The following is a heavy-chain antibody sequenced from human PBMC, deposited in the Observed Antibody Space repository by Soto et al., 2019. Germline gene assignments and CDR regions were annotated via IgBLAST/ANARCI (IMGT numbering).Heavy chain of an antibody. V-gene: IGHV6-1*01. CDR3: AKGDNLGPKTGYAFDP. Sequence: SQTLSLTCAISGGSVSSNTASWNWIRQSPSRGLEWLGSTYFRSKWYNDYAVSVKSRIIINPDTSNNQFSLQLNSVTPEDTAVYFCAKGDNLGPKTGYAFDPWGQGIMVTVSS. J-gene: IGHJ5*02. CDR1: GGSVSSNTAS. D-gene: IGHD5-12*01. CDR2: TYFRSKWYN.